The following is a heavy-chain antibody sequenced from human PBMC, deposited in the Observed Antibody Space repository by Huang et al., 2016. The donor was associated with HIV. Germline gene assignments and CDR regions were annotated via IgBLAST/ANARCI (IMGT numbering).Heavy chain of an antibody. V-gene: IGHV1-18*01. Sequence: QIQLMQSGPELKQPGASVKVSCKASGYTFTSYGITWVRQAPGQGPEGMVWISASSGDTEDAQKFQGRVTLTTDTSTNIAYMELRSLRSDDTAKYYCARDPKYHRIGYYRQRRGIDIWGQGTMVIVSS. CDR2: ISASSGDT. CDR3: ARDPKYHRIGYYRQRRGIDI. D-gene: IGHD3-22*01. J-gene: IGHJ3*02. CDR1: GYTFTSYG.